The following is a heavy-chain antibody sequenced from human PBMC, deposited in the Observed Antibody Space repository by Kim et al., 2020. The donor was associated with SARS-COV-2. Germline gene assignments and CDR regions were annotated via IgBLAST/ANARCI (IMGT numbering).Heavy chain of an antibody. V-gene: IGHV4-39*07. CDR2: IYYSGST. CDR1: GGSISSSSYY. J-gene: IGHJ5*02. D-gene: IGHD6-19*01. Sequence: SQTLSLTCTVSGGSISSSSYYWGWIRQPPGKGLEWIGSIYYSGSTYYNPSHKSRVTISVDTSKNQFSLKLSSVTAADTAVYSCARDEIAVAGTCWFDPWGQGTLVTVSS. CDR3: ARDEIAVAGTCWFDP.